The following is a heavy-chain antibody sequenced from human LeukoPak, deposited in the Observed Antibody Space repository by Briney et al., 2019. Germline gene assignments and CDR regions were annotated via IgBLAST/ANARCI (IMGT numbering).Heavy chain of an antibody. CDR3: ARVTATTGIRYFDY. Sequence: SETLSLTCTVSGSSISNYYGRWIPQPPGKGLEWIGYIYHSGSANHNPSRKSRLTISVDTSNNQFSLKLSSVTAADTAVYYCARVTATTGIRYFDYWGQGTLVTVSS. CDR2: IYHSGSA. J-gene: IGHJ4*02. D-gene: IGHD6-13*01. V-gene: IGHV4-59*01. CDR1: GSSISNYY.